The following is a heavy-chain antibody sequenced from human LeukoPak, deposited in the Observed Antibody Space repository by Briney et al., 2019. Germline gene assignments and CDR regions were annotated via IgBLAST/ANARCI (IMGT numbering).Heavy chain of an antibody. CDR1: GYTFTTYG. J-gene: IGHJ5*02. Sequence: ASVKVSCKASGYTFTTYGVSWVRQAPGQGLEWMGWISAYNGDTNYPQKLQDRVTMTTDSSTSTAYMELRSLRSDDTAVYYCAKVECTSSSCYTRWFDPWGQGTLVTVSS. CDR3: AKVECTSSSCYTRWFDP. D-gene: IGHD2-2*02. CDR2: ISAYNGDT. V-gene: IGHV1-18*01.